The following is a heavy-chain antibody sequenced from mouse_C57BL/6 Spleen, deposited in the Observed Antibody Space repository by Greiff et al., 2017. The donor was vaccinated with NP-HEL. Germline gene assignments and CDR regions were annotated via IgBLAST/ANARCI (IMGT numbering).Heavy chain of an antibody. Sequence: EVKLMESGGGLVQPGGSLSLSCAASGFTFTDYYMSWVRQPPGKALEWLGFIRNKANGYTTEYSASVKGRFTISSDNSQSILYLQMNALRAEDSATYYGARFGTVVADCYFDVWGTGTTVTVSS. D-gene: IGHD1-1*01. V-gene: IGHV7-3*01. CDR1: GFTFTDYY. J-gene: IGHJ1*03. CDR2: IRNKANGYTT. CDR3: ARFGTVVADCYFDV.